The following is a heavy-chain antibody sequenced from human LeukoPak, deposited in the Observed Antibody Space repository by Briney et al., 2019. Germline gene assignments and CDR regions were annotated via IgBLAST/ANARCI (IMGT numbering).Heavy chain of an antibody. J-gene: IGHJ4*02. D-gene: IGHD3-10*01. V-gene: IGHV3-30*18. CDR1: GFTFSSYG. CDR2: ISYDGSNK. Sequence: GGSLRLSCAASGFTFSSYGMHWVRQAPGKGLEWVAVISYDGSNKYYADSVKGRFTISRDNSKNTLYLQMNSLRAEDTAVYYCANSLQTRSGWFDYWGQGTLITVSS. CDR3: ANSLQTRSGWFDY.